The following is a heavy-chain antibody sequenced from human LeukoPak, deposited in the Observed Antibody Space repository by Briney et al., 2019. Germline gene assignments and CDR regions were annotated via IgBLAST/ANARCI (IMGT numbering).Heavy chain of an antibody. V-gene: IGHV4-30-4*01. Sequence: SQTLSLTCTVSGDSISSGDYYRSWIRQPPGKGLEWIGYIYYSGSTYYNPPLKSRVTISVDTSKNQFSLKLSSVTAADTAVYYCASYSGYDTPRFDYWGQGTLVTVSS. CDR3: ASYSGYDTPRFDY. CDR2: IYYSGST. CDR1: GDSISSGDYY. D-gene: IGHD5-12*01. J-gene: IGHJ4*02.